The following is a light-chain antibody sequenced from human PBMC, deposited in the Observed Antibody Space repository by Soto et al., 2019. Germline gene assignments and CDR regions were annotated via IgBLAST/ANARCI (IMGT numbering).Light chain of an antibody. J-gene: IGLJ1*01. CDR3: SSYTTSNTRQIV. Sequence: QSVLTQPASVSGSPGQSITISCTGTSSDVCGYNYVSWYQHHPGKAPKLMIYDVSNRPSGVSNRFSGSKSGNTASLTISGLQPEDEADYYRSSYTTSNTRQIVFGTGTKVTVL. V-gene: IGLV2-14*03. CDR1: SSDVCGYNY. CDR2: DVS.